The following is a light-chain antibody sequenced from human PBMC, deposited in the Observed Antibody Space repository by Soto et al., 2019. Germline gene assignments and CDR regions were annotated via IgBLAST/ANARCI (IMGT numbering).Light chain of an antibody. CDR3: QQLNSYPLT. CDR1: QGISSY. Sequence: AIRMTQSPSSLSASTGDRVTITCRASQGISSYLAWYQQKPGKAPKLLIYAASTLQSGVPSRFSGSGSETDFTLTISSLQPEDFATYYCQQLNSYPLTFGGGTKVDIK. CDR2: AAS. J-gene: IGKJ4*01. V-gene: IGKV1-8*01.